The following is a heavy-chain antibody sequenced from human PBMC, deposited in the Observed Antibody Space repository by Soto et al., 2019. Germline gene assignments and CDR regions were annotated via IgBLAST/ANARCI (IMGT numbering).Heavy chain of an antibody. J-gene: IGHJ4*02. CDR3: ARERLNTGWYGFDY. CDR2: VSNKNGVT. CDR1: GYTFSNYD. Sequence: GASVKVSCKTSGYTFSNYDFSWVRQAPGQGLEWMGWVSNKNGVTNYAEKFRDRVTMSTDTSTNTIYMELRSLRSDDTAVYFCARERLNTGWYGFDYWGQGXQVTVYS. D-gene: IGHD6-19*01. V-gene: IGHV1-18*04.